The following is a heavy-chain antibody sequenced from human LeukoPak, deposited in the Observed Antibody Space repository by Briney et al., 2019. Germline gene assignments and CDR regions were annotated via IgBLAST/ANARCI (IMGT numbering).Heavy chain of an antibody. CDR2: ISSSGSTI. J-gene: IGHJ4*02. CDR3: ARDYYDSSGYYYVFDY. V-gene: IGHV3-11*01. CDR1: GFTFSDYY. D-gene: IGHD3-22*01. Sequence: GGSLRLSCAASGFTFSDYYMSWIRQAPGKGLEWVSYISSSGSTIYYADSVKGRFTISRDNAKNSLYLQMNSLRAEDTAVYYCARDYYDSSGYYYVFDYWGQGTLVTVSS.